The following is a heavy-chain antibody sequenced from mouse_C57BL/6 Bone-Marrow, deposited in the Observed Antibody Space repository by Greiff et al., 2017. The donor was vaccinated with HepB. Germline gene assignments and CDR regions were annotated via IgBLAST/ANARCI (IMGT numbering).Heavy chain of an antibody. V-gene: IGHV14-3*01. CDR3: ARYDYDGTGGMDY. J-gene: IGHJ4*01. CDR2: IDPANGNT. Sequence: VHVKQSVAELVRPGASVKLSCTASGFNIKNTYMHWVKQRPEQGLEWIGRIDPANGNTKYAPKFQGKATITADTSSNTAYLQLSSLTSEDTAIYYCARYDYDGTGGMDYWGQGTAVTGSS. CDR1: GFNIKNTY. D-gene: IGHD2-4*01.